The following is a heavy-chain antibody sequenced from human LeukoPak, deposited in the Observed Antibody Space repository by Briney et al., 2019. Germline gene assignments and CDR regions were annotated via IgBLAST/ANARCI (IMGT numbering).Heavy chain of an antibody. CDR1: GFTFSSYW. CDR3: ARDLEWYSSSWYHY. J-gene: IGHJ4*02. D-gene: IGHD6-13*01. Sequence: GGFLRLSCAASGFTFSSYWMNWVRQAPGKGLEWVANINEDGSEKYSVDSVRGRFTISRDNAKNSLYLQMNSLRAEDTAVYYCARDLEWYSSSWYHYWGQGTLVTVSS. V-gene: IGHV3-7*01. CDR2: INEDGSEK.